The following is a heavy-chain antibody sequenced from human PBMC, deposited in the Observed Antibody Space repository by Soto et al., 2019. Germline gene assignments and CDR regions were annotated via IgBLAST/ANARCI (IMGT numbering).Heavy chain of an antibody. V-gene: IGHV1-2*02. CDR2: INPNSGGT. CDR1: GYTFTGYY. J-gene: IGHJ4*02. Sequence: SVEVSCKASGYTFTGYYMHWVRQAPGQGLEWMGWINPNSGGTNYAQKFQGRVTMTRDTSISTAYMELSRLRSDDTAVYYCASCPYWSYTRYDYWGQGTLVTVSS. CDR3: ASCPYWSYTRYDY. D-gene: IGHD1-26*01.